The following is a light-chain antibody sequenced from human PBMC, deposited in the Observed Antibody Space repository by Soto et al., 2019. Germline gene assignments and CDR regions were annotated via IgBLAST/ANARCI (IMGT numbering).Light chain of an antibody. CDR3: CSYAGRSTLV. Sequence: QSARTQPASVSGSPGQSITISCTGTSSDVGSFNFVSWYQQHPGKAPKFMIYEVSKRPSGVSNRFSGPKSGNTATLTISGLQAEDEADYYCCSYAGRSTLVFGTGTKSPS. CDR1: SSDVGSFNF. CDR2: EVS. V-gene: IGLV2-23*02. J-gene: IGLJ1*01.